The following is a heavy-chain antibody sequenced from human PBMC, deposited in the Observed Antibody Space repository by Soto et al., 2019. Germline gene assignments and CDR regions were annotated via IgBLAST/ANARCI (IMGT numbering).Heavy chain of an antibody. CDR1: GFTFSSYG. CDR2: IWYDGSNK. V-gene: IGHV3-33*01. CDR3: ARDAPPALGYCSSTSCYSRHGMDV. Sequence: QVQLVESGGGVVQPGRSLRLSCAASGFTFSSYGMHWVRQAPGKGLEWVAVIWYDGSNKYYADSVKGRFTISRDNSNKTLYLQMISLRAEDTAVYYCARDAPPALGYCSSTSCYSRHGMDVWGKGNTVTVSA. D-gene: IGHD2-2*01. J-gene: IGHJ6*04.